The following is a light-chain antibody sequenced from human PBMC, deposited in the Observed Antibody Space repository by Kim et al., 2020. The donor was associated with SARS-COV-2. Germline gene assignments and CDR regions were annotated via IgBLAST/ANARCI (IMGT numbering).Light chain of an antibody. CDR2: DAS. CDR3: QQYGGSPKT. J-gene: IGKJ1*01. CDR1: QTVSSNY. Sequence: APGERATLSCGASQTVSSNYLAWYQQRPGLAPRLLIYDASTRATGIPDRFSGSGSGTDFTLTISRLGPEDFAVYYCQQYGGSPKTFGQGTKVDIK. V-gene: IGKV3D-20*01.